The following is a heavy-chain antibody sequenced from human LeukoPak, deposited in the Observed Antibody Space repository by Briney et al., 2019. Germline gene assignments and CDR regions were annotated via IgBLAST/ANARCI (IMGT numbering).Heavy chain of an antibody. J-gene: IGHJ4*02. Sequence: SETLSLTCTVSGYSISSGYYWGWIRQPPGKGLEWIGSIYHSGSTYYNPSLKSRVTISVDTSKNQFSLKLSSVTAADTAMYYCAKSGGYGLIDYWGQGTLVTVSS. CDR2: IYHSGST. CDR1: GYSISSGYY. D-gene: IGHD1-26*01. CDR3: AKSGGYGLIDY. V-gene: IGHV4-38-2*02.